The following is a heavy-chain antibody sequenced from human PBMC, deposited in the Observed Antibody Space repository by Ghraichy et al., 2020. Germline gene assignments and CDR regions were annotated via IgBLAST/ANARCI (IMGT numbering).Heavy chain of an antibody. CDR3: AKAGTHGRSWYTAFGI. CDR1: GFIFSNYA. D-gene: IGHD6-13*01. Sequence: GGSLRLSCAASGFIFSNYAMSWVRQAPGKGLEWVSSISGSGGSTYYADSVKGRFTISRDNAKNTLYLQMNSLRAEDTAVYYCAKAGTHGRSWYTAFGIWGLGTMVTVSS. J-gene: IGHJ3*02. V-gene: IGHV3-23*01. CDR2: ISGSGGST.